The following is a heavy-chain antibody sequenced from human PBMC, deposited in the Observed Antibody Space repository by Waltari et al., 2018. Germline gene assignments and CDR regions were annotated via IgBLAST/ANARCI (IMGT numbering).Heavy chain of an antibody. V-gene: IGHV3-43*01. D-gene: IGHD1-1*01. J-gene: IGHJ4*02. CDR3: AKGALAGEEFAH. CDR1: GFTFDDYT. Sequence: EVQLVESGGAVVQPGGSLRLSCAASGFTFDDYTMPWVRQAPGKGLKWVSLIRWDGDSTYYADSVKGRFTISRDNSKNSLYLQMNSLRIEDSALYFCAKGALAGEEFAHWGQGTVVTVSS. CDR2: IRWDGDST.